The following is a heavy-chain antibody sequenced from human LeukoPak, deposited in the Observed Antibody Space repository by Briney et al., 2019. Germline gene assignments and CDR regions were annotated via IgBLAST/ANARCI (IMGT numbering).Heavy chain of an antibody. D-gene: IGHD2-2*01. CDR2: IYPGDSDT. CDR1: GYSFTSYW. CDR3: ARWHSSTSPAFDP. J-gene: IGHJ5*02. V-gene: IGHV5-51*01. Sequence: GESLKISCKGSGYSFTSYWISWVRQMPGKGLEWMGIIYPGDSDTRYSPSFQGQVTISADKSISTAYLQWSSLKASDTAMYYCARWHSSTSPAFDPWGQGTLVTVSS.